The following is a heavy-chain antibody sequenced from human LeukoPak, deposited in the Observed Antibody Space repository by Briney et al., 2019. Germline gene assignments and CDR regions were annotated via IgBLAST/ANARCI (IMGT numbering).Heavy chain of an antibody. CDR2: ISTDGGIT. CDR3: VRVGSGIPDAFDI. J-gene: IGHJ3*02. V-gene: IGHV3-64*01. D-gene: IGHD3-10*01. Sequence: PGGSLRLSCAASGFTFTNYAMHWVRQAPGKGLEHVSAISTDGGITYYANSVKGRFTISRDNSKNTLYLQMGSLRAEDMAVYYCVRVGSGIPDAFDIWGQGTMVTVSS. CDR1: GFTFTNYA.